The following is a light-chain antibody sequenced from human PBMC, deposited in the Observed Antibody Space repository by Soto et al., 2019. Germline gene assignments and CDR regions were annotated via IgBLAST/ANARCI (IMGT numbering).Light chain of an antibody. V-gene: IGKV3-11*01. CDR1: QNIRGN. Sequence: EVVLTQSPGALSLSPGEGVTLSCRASQNIRGNELAWYRQKPGQAPRLLIYDASNRATGIPARFSGSGSGTDFTLTISSLEPEDFAVYYCQQRSNWPPRITFGQGTRLEIK. CDR2: DAS. CDR3: QQRSNWPPRIT. J-gene: IGKJ5*01.